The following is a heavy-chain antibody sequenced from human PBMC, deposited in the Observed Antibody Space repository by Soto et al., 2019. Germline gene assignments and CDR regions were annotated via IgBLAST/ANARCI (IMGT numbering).Heavy chain of an antibody. V-gene: IGHV1-3*01. D-gene: IGHD4-17*01. CDR2: INAGNGNT. CDR1: GYTFTSYA. Sequence: GASVKVSCKASGYTFTSYAMHWVRQAPGQRLEWMGWINAGNGNTKYSQKFQGRVTITRGTSASTAYMELSSLRSEDTAVYYCARGLYGDPREYFQYWGQGTLVTVSS. J-gene: IGHJ1*01. CDR3: ARGLYGDPREYFQY.